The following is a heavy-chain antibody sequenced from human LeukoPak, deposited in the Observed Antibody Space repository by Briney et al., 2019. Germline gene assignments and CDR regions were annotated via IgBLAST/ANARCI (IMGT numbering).Heavy chain of an antibody. CDR3: ARETIAERSSLDY. V-gene: IGHV3-74*03. Sequence: GGSLRLSCEDSGFTFSSYWMHWVRQAPGKGLVWVSRINPDGRTITYADSVKGRFTISRDNAKNSLYLQMNSLRVDDTAVYYCARETIAERSSLDYWGQGTLVTVSS. CDR1: GFTFSSYW. CDR2: INPDGRTI. J-gene: IGHJ4*02. D-gene: IGHD6-13*01.